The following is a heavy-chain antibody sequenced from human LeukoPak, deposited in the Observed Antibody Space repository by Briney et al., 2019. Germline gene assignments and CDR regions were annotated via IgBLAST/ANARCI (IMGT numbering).Heavy chain of an antibody. CDR1: GFTFSSYW. CDR2: IKQDGSEK. CDR3: AKAGGEILEWLPHYYYYMDV. Sequence: GSLRLSCAASGFTFSSYWMSWVRQAPGKGLEWVANIKQDGSEKYYADSVKGRFTISRDNSKNTLYLQMNSLRAEDTAVYYCAKAGGEILEWLPHYYYYMDVWGKGTTVTVSS. J-gene: IGHJ6*03. V-gene: IGHV3-7*03. D-gene: IGHD3-3*01.